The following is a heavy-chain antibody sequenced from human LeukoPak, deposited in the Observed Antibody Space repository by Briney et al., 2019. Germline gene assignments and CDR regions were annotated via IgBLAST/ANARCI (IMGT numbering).Heavy chain of an antibody. V-gene: IGHV4-59*01. D-gene: IGHD2-15*01. Sequence: SETLSLTCTVSGGSIGSYYWSWMRQPPGKGLEWIGYIYYGGSTNYNPSLKSRVSMSVDTSKNQFSLNLSSVTAADTAVYHCARLLAGCPGGRCRAHFDYWGQGTLVTVSS. J-gene: IGHJ4*02. CDR2: IYYGGST. CDR3: ARLLAGCPGGRCRAHFDY. CDR1: GGSIGSYY.